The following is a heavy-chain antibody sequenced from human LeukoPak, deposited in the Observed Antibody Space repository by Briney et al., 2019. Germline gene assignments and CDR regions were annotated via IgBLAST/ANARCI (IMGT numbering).Heavy chain of an antibody. CDR2: INPNSGGT. D-gene: IGHD1-7*01. Sequence: ASVKVSCKASGYTFSCYYMHWVRQAPGQGLEWMGWINPNSGGTNYVQKFQGRVTMTRDTSIRTAYMELSRLRSDDTAVYYCARWVSAGTSDYWGQGTLVTVSS. CDR1: GYTFSCYY. CDR3: ARWVSAGTSDY. V-gene: IGHV1-2*02. J-gene: IGHJ4*02.